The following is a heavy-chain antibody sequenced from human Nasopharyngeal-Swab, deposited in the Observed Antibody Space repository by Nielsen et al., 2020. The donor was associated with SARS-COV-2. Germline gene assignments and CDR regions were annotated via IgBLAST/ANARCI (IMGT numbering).Heavy chain of an antibody. V-gene: IGHV1-18*01. CDR2: ISAYNGNT. CDR3: ARVPELGLSKSRFGYSGYDFSPHFDY. J-gene: IGHJ4*02. Sequence: ASVKVSCKASGYTFTSYGISWVRQAPGQGLEWMGWISAYNGNTNYAQKLQGRVTMTTDTSTSTAYMELRSLRSDDTAVYYCARVPELGLSKSRFGYSGYDFSPHFDYWGQGTLVTVSS. CDR1: GYTFTSYG. D-gene: IGHD5-12*01.